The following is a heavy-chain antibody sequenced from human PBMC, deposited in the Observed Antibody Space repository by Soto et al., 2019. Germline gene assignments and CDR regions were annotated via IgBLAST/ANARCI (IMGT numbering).Heavy chain of an antibody. D-gene: IGHD3-9*01. Sequence: PSETLSLTCAVSGGSISSGGYSWSWIRQPPGKGLEWIGYIYHSGRTYYNPSLKSRVTVSRDNSKNTLYLQMNSLRVEDTAVYYCTKLRYFDWSSYNWFEYWGQGTPVTVSS. V-gene: IGHV4-30-2*01. CDR3: TKLRYFDWSSYNWFEY. CDR2: IYHSGRT. CDR1: GGSISSGGYS. J-gene: IGHJ5*01.